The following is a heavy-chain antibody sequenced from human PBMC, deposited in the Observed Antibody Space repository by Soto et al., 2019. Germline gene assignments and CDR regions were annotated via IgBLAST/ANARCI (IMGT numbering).Heavy chain of an antibody. CDR3: ARDPDIVVVPAAFRYGMDV. CDR2: ISYAGSNK. CDR1: GFTFSSYA. Sequence: QVQLVESGGGVVQPGRSLRLSCAASGFTFSSYAMHWVRQAPGKGLEWVAVISYAGSNKYYADSVKGRFTISRDNSKNTLYLQMNSLRAEDTAVYYCARDPDIVVVPAAFRYGMDVWGQGTTVTVSS. D-gene: IGHD2-2*01. V-gene: IGHV3-30-3*01. J-gene: IGHJ6*02.